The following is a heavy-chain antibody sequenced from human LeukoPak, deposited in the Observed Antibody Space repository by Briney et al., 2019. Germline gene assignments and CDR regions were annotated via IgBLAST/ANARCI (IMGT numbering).Heavy chain of an antibody. CDR1: GYTFTSYG. V-gene: IGHV1-18*01. CDR3: ARHPYCGGDCLPQEYFQH. CDR2: ISAYNGNT. Sequence: ASVKVSCKASGYTFTSYGISWVRQAPGQGLEWMGWISAYNGNTNYAQKLQGRVTMTTDTSTSTAYMELRSLRSDDTAVYYCARHPYCGGDCLPQEYFQHWGQGTLVTVSS. D-gene: IGHD2-21*01. J-gene: IGHJ1*01.